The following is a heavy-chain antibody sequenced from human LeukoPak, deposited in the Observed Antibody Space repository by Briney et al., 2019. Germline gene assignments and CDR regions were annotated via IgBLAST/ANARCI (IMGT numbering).Heavy chain of an antibody. V-gene: IGHV3-30-3*01. CDR3: ARDTRITMVRGVIYYFDY. D-gene: IGHD3-10*01. J-gene: IGHJ4*02. CDR1: GFTFSSYA. CDR2: ISYDGSNK. Sequence: GGSLRLSCAASGFTFSSYAMHWVSQALGKGLEWVAVISYDGSNKYYADSVKGRFTISRDNSKNTLYLQMNSLRAEDTAVYYCARDTRITMVRGVIYYFDYWGQGTLVTVSS.